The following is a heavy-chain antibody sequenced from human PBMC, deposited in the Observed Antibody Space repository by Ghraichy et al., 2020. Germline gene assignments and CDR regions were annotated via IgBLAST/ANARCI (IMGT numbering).Heavy chain of an antibody. D-gene: IGHD1-26*01. J-gene: IGHJ3*02. Sequence: GGSLRLSCSASGFTFSSYAMHWVRQAPGKGLEYVSAISSNGGSTYYADSVKGRFTISRDNSKNTLYLQMSSLRAEDTAVYYCALCSSGSYQDAFDIWGQGTMVTVSS. V-gene: IGHV3-64D*06. CDR2: ISSNGGST. CDR1: GFTFSSYA. CDR3: ALCSSGSYQDAFDI.